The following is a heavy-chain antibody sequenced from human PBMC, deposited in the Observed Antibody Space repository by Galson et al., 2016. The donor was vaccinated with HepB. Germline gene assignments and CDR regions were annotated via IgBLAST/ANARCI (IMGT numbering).Heavy chain of an antibody. J-gene: IGHJ4*02. D-gene: IGHD5-24*01. CDR1: GFMFSGST. V-gene: IGHV3-73*01. Sequence: SLRLSCAASGFMFSGSTLFWVRQAPGKGLEWVGRIGSRASSYATAYAASVKGRFIISRDDSQNTTFLQMNSLKTEDTAMYYCSRRSGEFDYWGQGTLVAVSS. CDR3: SRRSGEFDY. CDR2: IGSRASSYAT.